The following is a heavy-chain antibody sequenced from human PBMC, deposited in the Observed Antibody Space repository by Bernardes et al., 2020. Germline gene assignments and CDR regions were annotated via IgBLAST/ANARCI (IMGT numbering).Heavy chain of an antibody. CDR1: GGSISSYY. D-gene: IGHD5-18*01. CDR3: ARSPDTAMVRWYYYMDV. V-gene: IGHV4-59*01. Sequence: SETLSLTCTVSGGSISSYYWSWIRQPPGKGLEWIGYIYYSGSTNYNPSLKSRVTISVDTSKNQFSLKLSSVTAADTAVYYCARSPDTAMVRWYYYMDVWGKGTTVTVSS. J-gene: IGHJ6*03. CDR2: IYYSGST.